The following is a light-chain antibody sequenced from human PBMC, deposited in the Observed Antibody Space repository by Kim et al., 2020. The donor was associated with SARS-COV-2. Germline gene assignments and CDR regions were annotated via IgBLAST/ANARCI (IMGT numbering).Light chain of an antibody. CDR1: QSVSSSY. J-gene: IGKJ5*01. CDR3: QQYASSLT. V-gene: IGKV3-20*01. CDR2: GAS. Sequence: EIVLTQSPGTLSLSPGERVTLSCRASQSVSSSYVAWYQQKPRQAPRLLIYGASSRATGPPDRFSGSGSGTDFPLTISRLEPEDFAVYYWQQYASSLTFGQGTRLEIK.